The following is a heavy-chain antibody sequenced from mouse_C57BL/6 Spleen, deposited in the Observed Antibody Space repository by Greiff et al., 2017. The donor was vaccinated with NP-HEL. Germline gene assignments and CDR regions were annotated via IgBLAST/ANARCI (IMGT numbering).Heavy chain of an antibody. V-gene: IGHV1-39*01. Sequence: VQLQQSGPELVKPGASVKISCKASGYSFTDYNMNWVKQSNGKSLEWIGVINPNYGTTSYNQKFKGKATLTVDQSSSTAYMQLNSLTSEDSAVYYCAEGGYGSSPGWFAYWGQGTLVTVSA. CDR3: AEGGYGSSPGWFAY. D-gene: IGHD1-1*01. CDR1: GYSFTDYN. J-gene: IGHJ3*01. CDR2: INPNYGTT.